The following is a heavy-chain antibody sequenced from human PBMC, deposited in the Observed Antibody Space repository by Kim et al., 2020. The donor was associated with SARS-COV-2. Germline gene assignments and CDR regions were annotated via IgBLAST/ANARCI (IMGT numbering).Heavy chain of an antibody. V-gene: IGHV3-30*01. Sequence: VKGRFTISRDNSKNTLYLQMNSLRDEDTAVYYCARDLGYCGGGSCYPGDYWGQGTLVTVSS. J-gene: IGHJ4*02. CDR3: ARDLGYCGGGSCYPGDY. D-gene: IGHD2-15*01.